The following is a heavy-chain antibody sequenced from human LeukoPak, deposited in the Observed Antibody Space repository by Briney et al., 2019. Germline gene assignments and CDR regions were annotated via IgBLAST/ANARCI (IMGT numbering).Heavy chain of an antibody. CDR3: ASIAARKFDY. J-gene: IGHJ4*02. V-gene: IGHV3-7*02. Sequence: GESLKISCRGSGYSFTNYWIGWVRQAAGKGPEWVSSIKHDGSEKYCVDSVKGRFTISRDNAKNSLYLQMNSLRAEDTAVYHCASIAARKFDYWGQGTLVTVSS. CDR2: IKHDGSEK. CDR1: GYSFTNYW. D-gene: IGHD6-6*01.